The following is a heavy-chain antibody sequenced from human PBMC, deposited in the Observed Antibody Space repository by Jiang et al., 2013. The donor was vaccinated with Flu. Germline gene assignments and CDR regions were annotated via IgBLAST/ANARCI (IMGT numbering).Heavy chain of an antibody. D-gene: IGHD6-19*01. Sequence: LLKPSETLSLTCTVSGGSISNYYWSWIRQPPGKGLEWIGNINNNGNTNHNPSLKSRVTISVDTSKNQFSLKLSSVTAADTAVYYCARDAGSSGRYWVYWGQGTRVTVSS. CDR3: ARDAGSSGRYWVY. CDR2: INNNGNT. J-gene: IGHJ4*02. V-gene: IGHV4-59*12. CDR1: GGSISNYY.